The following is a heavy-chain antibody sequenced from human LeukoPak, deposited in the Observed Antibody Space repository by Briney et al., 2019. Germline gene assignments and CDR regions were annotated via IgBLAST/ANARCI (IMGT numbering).Heavy chain of an antibody. D-gene: IGHD6-19*01. CDR1: GGSISSGSYY. CDR3: ARCRAVAGFDY. J-gene: IGHJ4*02. CDR2: IYTSGST. V-gene: IGHV4-61*02. Sequence: TLSLTCTVSGGSISSGSYYWSWIRQPAGKGLEWIGRIYTSGSTNYNPSLKSRVTISVDTSKNQFSLKLSSVTAADTAVYYCARCRAVAGFDYWGQGTLVTVSS.